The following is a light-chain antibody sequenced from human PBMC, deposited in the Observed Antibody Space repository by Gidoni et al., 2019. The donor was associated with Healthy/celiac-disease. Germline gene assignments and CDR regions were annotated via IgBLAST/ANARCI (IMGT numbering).Light chain of an antibody. CDR1: QSVSSSY. CDR2: GAS. V-gene: IGKV3-20*01. CDR3: QQYGSSPPT. J-gene: IGKJ1*01. Sequence: IVLTQSPGTLPLSPGERATLSCRASQSVSSSYLAWYQQKPGQAPRLLIYGASSRATGIPDRFSGSGSGTGFTLTISRLEPEDFAVYYCQQYGSSPPTFGQGTKVEIK.